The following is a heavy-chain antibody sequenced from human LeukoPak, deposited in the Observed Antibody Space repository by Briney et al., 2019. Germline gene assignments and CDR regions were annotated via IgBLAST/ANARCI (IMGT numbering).Heavy chain of an antibody. CDR2: IRYDGSNK. CDR1: GFTFSSYG. CDR3: ARDKTGTTPLLRYYYYMDV. V-gene: IGHV3-30*02. Sequence: PGGSLRLSCAASGFTFSSYGMHWVRQAPGKGLEWVAFIRYDGSNKYYADSVKGRFTISRDNSKNTLYLQMNSLRAEDTAVYYCARDKTGTTPLLRYYYYMDVWGKGTTVTVSS. D-gene: IGHD1-1*01. J-gene: IGHJ6*03.